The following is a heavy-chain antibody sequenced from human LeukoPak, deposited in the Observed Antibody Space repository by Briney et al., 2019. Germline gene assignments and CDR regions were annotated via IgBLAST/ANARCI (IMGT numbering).Heavy chain of an antibody. Sequence: PGGSLRLSCAASGFIFSSYSMNWVRQAPGKGLEWVSSISSSSTYIYYADSVKGRFTISRDNAKNSLYLQMNSLRAEDTAVYYCARGLRKWFGASSIADYWGQGTLVTVSS. D-gene: IGHD3-10*01. CDR1: GFIFSSYS. CDR2: ISSSSTYI. V-gene: IGHV3-21*04. CDR3: ARGLRKWFGASSIADY. J-gene: IGHJ4*02.